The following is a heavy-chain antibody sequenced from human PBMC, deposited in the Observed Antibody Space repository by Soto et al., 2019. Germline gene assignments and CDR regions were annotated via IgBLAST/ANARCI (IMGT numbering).Heavy chain of an antibody. V-gene: IGHV4-59*08. CDR2: IYYSGST. J-gene: IGHJ5*01. Sequence: SETLSLTCTVSGGSISSYHWSWIRQPPGKGLEWIGYIYYSGSTNYNPSLKSRVTISVATSKNQFSLKLSSVTAADTAVYYCSRLTGCSGGTGYSSNWFDSWGQRTLVTVSS. D-gene: IGHD2-15*01. CDR1: GGSISSYH. CDR3: SRLTGCSGGTGYSSNWFDS.